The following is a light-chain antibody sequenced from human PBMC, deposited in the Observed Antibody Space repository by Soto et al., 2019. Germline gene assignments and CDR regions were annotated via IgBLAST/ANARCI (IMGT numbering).Light chain of an antibody. CDR2: EGS. Sequence: QSALTQAASVSGSPGQSITISCTGTSSDVGGYDLVSWYQQHPGKALKLLIYEGSERPSGVSNRFSGAKSGNTASLTISGLQAEDEADYYCCSYAGGSKLLFGGGTKLTVL. V-gene: IGLV2-23*01. CDR3: CSYAGGSKLL. CDR1: SSDVGGYDL. J-gene: IGLJ2*01.